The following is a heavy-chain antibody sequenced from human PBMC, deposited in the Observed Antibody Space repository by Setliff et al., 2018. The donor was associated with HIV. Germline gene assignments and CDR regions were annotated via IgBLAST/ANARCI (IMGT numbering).Heavy chain of an antibody. CDR1: GFIFKDYG. V-gene: IGHV3-20*04. Sequence: GESLKISCAASGFIFKDYGMTWVRQAPGKGLEWVSGINWTGDNTNYADSVKGRFTISRDNAKNSLYLQMNSLRAQDTAVYYCVRSSRGKAFLPDVWGKGTTVTVSS. CDR3: VRSSRGKAFLPDV. J-gene: IGHJ6*04. CDR2: INWTGDNT. D-gene: IGHD3-10*01.